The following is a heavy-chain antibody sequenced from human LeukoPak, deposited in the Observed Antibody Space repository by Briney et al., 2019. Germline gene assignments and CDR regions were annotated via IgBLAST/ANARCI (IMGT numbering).Heavy chain of an antibody. CDR3: ARRRLYGDYDGGTYYYYDLDV. D-gene: IGHD4-17*01. Sequence: PSETLSLTCAVSGGSISSNNWWSWVRQPPGKGLEWIGEIYHGGSTNYNPSLKSRVTISVDKSKNQFSLKLSSVTAADTAVYYCARRRLYGDYDGGTYYYYDLDVWGQGTTVTVSS. J-gene: IGHJ6*02. CDR1: GGSISSNNW. CDR2: IYHGGST. V-gene: IGHV4-4*02.